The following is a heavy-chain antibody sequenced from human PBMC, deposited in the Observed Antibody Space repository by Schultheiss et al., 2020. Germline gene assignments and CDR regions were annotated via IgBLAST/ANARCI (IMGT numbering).Heavy chain of an antibody. V-gene: IGHV3-7*01. CDR3: ARDLADIAVAGTNDY. D-gene: IGHD6-19*01. Sequence: GGSLRLSCAASGFTFSDYYMSWIRQAPGKGLEWVANIKQDGSEKYYVDSVKGRFTISRDNAKNSLYLQMNSLRAEDTAVYYCARDLADIAVAGTNDYWGQGTL. CDR1: GFTFSDYY. CDR2: IKQDGSEK. J-gene: IGHJ4*02.